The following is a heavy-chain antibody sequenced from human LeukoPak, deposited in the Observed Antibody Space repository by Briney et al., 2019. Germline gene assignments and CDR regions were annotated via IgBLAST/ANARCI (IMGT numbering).Heavy chain of an antibody. CDR3: ARGRVSSSTWYSTYYYFFYMDF. V-gene: IGHV4-4*07. Sequence: SETLSLTCLVSGDSMSSYFWSWIRQPTGKGLEWIGRFYSSGNNDYNPSLNGRVSISRDTSKNFFSLRLRSVTAADTAVYFCARGRVSSSTWYSTYYYFFYMDFWGKGTTVTVSS. CDR2: FYSSGNN. J-gene: IGHJ6*03. CDR1: GDSMSSYF. D-gene: IGHD4-11*01.